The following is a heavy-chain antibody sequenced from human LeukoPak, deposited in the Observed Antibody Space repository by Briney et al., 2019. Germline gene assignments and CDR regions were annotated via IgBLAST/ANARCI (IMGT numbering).Heavy chain of an antibody. Sequence: PGGSLRLSCAASGFTFSSYSMNWVRQAPGKGLEWVSSISSSSSYIYYADSVKGRFTISRDNAKNSLNLQMNSLRAEDTAVYYCAREPAYYDSSGYYVPWFDPWGQGTLVTVSS. CDR2: ISSSSSYI. V-gene: IGHV3-21*01. CDR3: AREPAYYDSSGYYVPWFDP. D-gene: IGHD3-22*01. CDR1: GFTFSSYS. J-gene: IGHJ5*02.